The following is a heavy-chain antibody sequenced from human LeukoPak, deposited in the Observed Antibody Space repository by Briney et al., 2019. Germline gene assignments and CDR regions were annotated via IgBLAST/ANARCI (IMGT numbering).Heavy chain of an antibody. CDR2: IYYSGST. D-gene: IGHD3-10*01. J-gene: IGHJ5*02. Sequence: SETLSLTCTVSGGSISSYYWSWIRQPPGKGLEWIGYIYYSGSTNYNPSLKSRVTISVDTSKNQFSLKLSSVTAADTAVYYCARQENYYYGSWGNWFDPWGRGTLVTVSS. V-gene: IGHV4-59*08. CDR1: GGSISSYY. CDR3: ARQENYYYGSWGNWFDP.